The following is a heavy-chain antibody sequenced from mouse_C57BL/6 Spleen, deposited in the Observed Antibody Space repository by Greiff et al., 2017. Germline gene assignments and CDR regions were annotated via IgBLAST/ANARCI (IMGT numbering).Heavy chain of an antibody. Sequence: QVQLQQPGAELVRPGSSVKLSCKASGYTFTSYWMHWVKQRPIQGLEWIGNIDPSDSETHYNQKFKDKATLTVDKSSSTAYMQLSSLTSEDSAVYYCARSPYYYGSLAYWGQGTLVTVSA. CDR1: GYTFTSYW. CDR3: ARSPYYYGSLAY. V-gene: IGHV1-52*01. CDR2: IDPSDSET. J-gene: IGHJ3*01. D-gene: IGHD1-1*01.